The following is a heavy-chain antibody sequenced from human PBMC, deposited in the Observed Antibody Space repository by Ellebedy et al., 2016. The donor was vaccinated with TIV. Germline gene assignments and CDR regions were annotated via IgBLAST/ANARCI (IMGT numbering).Heavy chain of an antibody. CDR2: VFSGGST. Sequence: SETLSLTXTVSGDSINSDTYYWSWIRQPPGKGLEWIGKVFSGGSTNYSPSLKSRVTISRDTSKNQFSLKLTSVNAADTAVYFCAGGTHYYYGWDVWGQGTTVIVS. J-gene: IGHJ6*02. V-gene: IGHV4-61*01. CDR3: AGGTHYYYGWDV. CDR1: GDSINSDTYY.